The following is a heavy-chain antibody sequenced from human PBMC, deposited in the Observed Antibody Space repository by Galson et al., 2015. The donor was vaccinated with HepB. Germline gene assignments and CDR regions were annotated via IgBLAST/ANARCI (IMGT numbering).Heavy chain of an antibody. J-gene: IGHJ5*02. CDR1: GYTLTESS. D-gene: IGHD2-2*01. Sequence: SVKVSCKVSGYTLTESSMHWVRQAPGKGLEWMGGFDPEDGETIYAQKFQGRVTMTEDTSTDTAYMELSSLRSEDTAVYYCASPGYCSSTSCYPWGQGTLVTVSS. CDR3: ASPGYCSSTSCYP. V-gene: IGHV1-24*01. CDR2: FDPEDGET.